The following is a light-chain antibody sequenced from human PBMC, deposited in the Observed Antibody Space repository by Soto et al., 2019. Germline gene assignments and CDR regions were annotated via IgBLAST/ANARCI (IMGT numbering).Light chain of an antibody. V-gene: IGLV2-18*02. CDR2: EVI. Sequence: QSVLTQPPSVSGSPGQSVTISCTGTSSDVGGYNRVSWYQQPPGTAPKLVIYEVIHRPSGVPARFSGSKSGNTASLTISGLQAEDEADYYCYSYASSSTYVFRNGTKVTVL. J-gene: IGLJ1*01. CDR1: SSDVGGYNR. CDR3: YSYASSSTYV.